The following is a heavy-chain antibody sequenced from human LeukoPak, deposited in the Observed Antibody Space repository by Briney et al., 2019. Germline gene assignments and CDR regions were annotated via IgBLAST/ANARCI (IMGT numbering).Heavy chain of an antibody. J-gene: IGHJ3*02. D-gene: IGHD3-3*01. Sequence: GGSLRLSCAASGLTFSSYSMNWVGQAPGKGLEWVAYISSSSSTIYYADSVKGRFTISRDNAKTSLYLQMNSLRAEDTAVYYCARDNTNFWSGYSAPDAFDIWGQGTMVTVSS. CDR1: GLTFSSYS. CDR3: ARDNTNFWSGYSAPDAFDI. CDR2: ISSSSSTI. V-gene: IGHV3-48*01.